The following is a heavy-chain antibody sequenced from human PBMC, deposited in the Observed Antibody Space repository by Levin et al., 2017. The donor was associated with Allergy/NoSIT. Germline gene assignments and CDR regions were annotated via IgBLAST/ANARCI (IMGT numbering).Heavy chain of an antibody. CDR3: ARVAGYSYGYYVDY. V-gene: IGHV4-30-2*01. CDR2: IYLSGST. J-gene: IGHJ4*02. CDR1: GGSISSGGYS. Sequence: PSETLSLTCAVSGGSISSGGYSWSWIRQPPGKGLEWIGNIYLSGSTNDNPSLKSRVTMSVDRSKNQFSLKLSYVTAADTAVYYCARVAGYSYGYYVDYSGAGDLVTVSS. D-gene: IGHD5-18*01.